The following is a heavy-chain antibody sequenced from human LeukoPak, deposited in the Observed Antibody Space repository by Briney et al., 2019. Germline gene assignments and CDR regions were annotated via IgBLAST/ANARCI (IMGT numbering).Heavy chain of an antibody. CDR2: IYPGDSDT. J-gene: IGHJ4*02. Sequence: GESLKISCKGSGYSFNTYWIGWVRQMPGQGLEWVGIIYPGDSDTRYSPSFQGQVTISADKSIRTAYLQWSSLKASDTAMYYCARPTYYYYSSGYYLDYWGQGTLVTVSS. CDR3: ARPTYYYYSSGYYLDY. V-gene: IGHV5-51*01. D-gene: IGHD3-22*01. CDR1: GYSFNTYW.